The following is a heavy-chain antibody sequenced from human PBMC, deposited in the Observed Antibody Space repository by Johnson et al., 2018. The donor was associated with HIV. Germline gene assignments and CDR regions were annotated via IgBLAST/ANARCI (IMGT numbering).Heavy chain of an antibody. D-gene: IGHD3-3*01. CDR2: ISSGGTT. CDR1: GFTVSSNY. Sequence: VQLVESRGVLVQPGGSLRLSCAASGFTVSSNYMSWVRQAPGKGLEWVSVISSGGTTYYADSVKGRFTISRDNSRNTLLLQMNSLGAEDTAVYYCVKDLGLQFMGLLTAPADAFHIWGQGTMVTVSS. CDR3: VKDLGLQFMGLLTAPADAFHI. V-gene: IGHV3-66*01. J-gene: IGHJ3*02.